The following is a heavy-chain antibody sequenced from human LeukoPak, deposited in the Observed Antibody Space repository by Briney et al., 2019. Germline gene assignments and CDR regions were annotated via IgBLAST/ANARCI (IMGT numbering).Heavy chain of an antibody. Sequence: GGSLRLSCAASGFTFSSYAMSWVRQAPGKGLEWVSAISGSGGSTYYADSVKGRFTISRDNSKNTLYLQMNSLRAEDTVVYYCAKDPPTGFGEFNWFDPWGQGTLVTVSS. V-gene: IGHV3-23*01. CDR3: AKDPPTGFGEFNWFDP. CDR2: ISGSGGST. J-gene: IGHJ5*02. CDR1: GFTFSSYA. D-gene: IGHD3-10*01.